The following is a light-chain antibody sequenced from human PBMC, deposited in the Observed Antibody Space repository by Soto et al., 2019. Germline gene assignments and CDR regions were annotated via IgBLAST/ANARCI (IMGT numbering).Light chain of an antibody. CDR1: QSVSSNY. CDR3: HQYGSSPET. J-gene: IGKJ1*01. CDR2: GAS. Sequence: EIVLTQSPGTLSLSPGERATLSCRASQSVSSNYLAWYQQKPGQAPRLLIFGASSRAIGIPDRFTGSGSGTDFTLTISRLEPEDFEVYYCHQYGSSPETFGQGTKVEIK. V-gene: IGKV3-20*01.